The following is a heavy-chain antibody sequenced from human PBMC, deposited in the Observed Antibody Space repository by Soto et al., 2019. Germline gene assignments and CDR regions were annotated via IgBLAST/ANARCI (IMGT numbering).Heavy chain of an antibody. CDR3: ARDTTPTGWHYMDV. V-gene: IGHV4-59*01. Sequence: SETLSLTCTVSGGSISSYYWSWIRQPPGKGLEWIGYIYYSGSTNYNPSLKSRVTISVDTSKNQFSLKLSSVTAADTAVYYCARDTTPTGWHYMDVWGKGTTVTVSS. CDR2: IYYSGST. J-gene: IGHJ6*03. D-gene: IGHD1-1*01. CDR1: GGSISSYY.